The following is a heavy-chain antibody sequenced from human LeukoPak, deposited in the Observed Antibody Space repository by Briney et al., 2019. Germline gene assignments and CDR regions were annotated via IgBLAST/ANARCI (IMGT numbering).Heavy chain of an antibody. Sequence: ETLSLTCTVSGGSIRSSSYYWAWIRQPPGKGLEWIATGHYSGSTFYNPSLKSRLTLSIDTSKNLFSLQVTSVTAADTAMYYCVRGQGAFGGYEWANWSDPWGQGTLVTVSS. CDR2: GHYSGST. D-gene: IGHD5-12*01. V-gene: IGHV4-39*02. J-gene: IGHJ5*02. CDR1: GGSIRSSSYY. CDR3: VRGQGAFGGYEWANWSDP.